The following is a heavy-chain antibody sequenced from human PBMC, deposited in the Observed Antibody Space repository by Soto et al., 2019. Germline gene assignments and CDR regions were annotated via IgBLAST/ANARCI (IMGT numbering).Heavy chain of an antibody. J-gene: IGHJ4*02. CDR1: GYTFTSYG. CDR3: ARDLGGVGATIMDLDFDY. CDR2: ISAYNGNT. V-gene: IGHV1-18*01. D-gene: IGHD1-26*01. Sequence: ASVKVSCKASGYTFTSYGISWVRQAPGQGLEWMGWISAYNGNTNYAQKLQGRVTMTTDTSTSTGYMELRSLRSDDTAVYYCARDLGGVGATIMDLDFDYWGQGTLVTVSS.